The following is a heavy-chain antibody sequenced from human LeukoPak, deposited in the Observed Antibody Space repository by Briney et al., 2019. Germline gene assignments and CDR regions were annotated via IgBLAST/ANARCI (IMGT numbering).Heavy chain of an antibody. J-gene: IGHJ4*02. D-gene: IGHD1-1*01. CDR3: ARGGTTGSLGHFDY. CDR1: GFTFTSYA. Sequence: PGGSLRLSCAASGFTFTSYAMHWVRQAPGKGLEWVAVVSYDGSNKYYADSVKGRFTFSRDNSKNTLNLQMNSLRAEDTAVYYCARGGTTGSLGHFDYWGQGTLVTVSS. V-gene: IGHV3-30*04. CDR2: VSYDGSNK.